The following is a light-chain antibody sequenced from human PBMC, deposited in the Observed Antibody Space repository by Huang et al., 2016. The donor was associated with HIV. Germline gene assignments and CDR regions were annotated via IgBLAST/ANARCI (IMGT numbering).Light chain of an antibody. CDR2: AAS. CDR1: QSISSY. Sequence: DIQMTQSPSSLSASVRDRVTITCRASQSISSYLNWYHQKPGKAPKLLIYAASSLQRVVPSRFSGRGSGTDFTLTISSLQPEDFATYYCQQTYSTPSCGQGTKLEIK. CDR3: QQTYSTPS. V-gene: IGKV1-39*01. J-gene: IGKJ2*01.